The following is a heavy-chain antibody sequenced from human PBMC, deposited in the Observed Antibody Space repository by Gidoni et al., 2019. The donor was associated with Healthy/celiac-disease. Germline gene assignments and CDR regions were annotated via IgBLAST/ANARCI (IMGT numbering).Heavy chain of an antibody. J-gene: IGHJ4*02. CDR1: GFTFDDYA. Sequence: EVQRVESGGGLVQPGRSRRLSCAAYGFTFDDYAMNWVRQPPGKCLGCVSGISWNSGSIGYAASVKCRFTISRDNAKNSLYLQMNSLRAEDTALYYCASLHSSSSEDYWGQGTLVTVSS. CDR2: ISWNSGSI. D-gene: IGHD6-6*01. V-gene: IGHV3-9*01. CDR3: ASLHSSSSEDY.